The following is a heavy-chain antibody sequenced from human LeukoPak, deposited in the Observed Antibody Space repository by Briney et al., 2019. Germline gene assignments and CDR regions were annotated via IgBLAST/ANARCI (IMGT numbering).Heavy chain of an antibody. J-gene: IGHJ4*02. CDR3: ARTVSVGTSYPYFDY. CDR2: IYYSGST. Sequence: PSETLSLTCTVSGGSISSYYWSWLRQPPGKGLEWIGYIYYSGSTNYNPSLKSRVTISVDTSKNQFSLKLSSVTAADTAVYYCARTVSVGTSYPYFDYWGQGTLVTVSS. CDR1: GGSISSYY. V-gene: IGHV4-59*01. D-gene: IGHD2-2*01.